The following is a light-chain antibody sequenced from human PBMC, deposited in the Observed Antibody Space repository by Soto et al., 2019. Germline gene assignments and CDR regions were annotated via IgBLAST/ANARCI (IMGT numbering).Light chain of an antibody. Sequence: EIVLTQSPGTLSLSPGERATLSCRASQSVSSSYLAWYQQKPGQAPRLLIYGASSRATGIQDRFSGSGSGTDFTLTISRLEPEDFAVYYCQQYGSSPRTFGQVTKLEIK. V-gene: IGKV3-20*01. CDR2: GAS. CDR1: QSVSSSY. J-gene: IGKJ2*01. CDR3: QQYGSSPRT.